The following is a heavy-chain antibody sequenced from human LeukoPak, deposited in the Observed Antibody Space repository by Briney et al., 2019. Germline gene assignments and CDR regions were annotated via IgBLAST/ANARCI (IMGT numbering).Heavy chain of an antibody. D-gene: IGHD1/OR15-1a*01. CDR1: GFTFSDYG. CDR2: IRYDGSNE. V-gene: IGHV3-30*02. Sequence: GGSLRLSCAASGFTFSDYGMHWVRQAPGKGLEWVAFIRYDGSNEYYADSVKGRFTISRDSPKNTLYLQMNSQRAEDTAVYYCAKEGTASKPSDLDYWGQGTLVTVSS. CDR3: AKEGTASKPSDLDY. J-gene: IGHJ4*02.